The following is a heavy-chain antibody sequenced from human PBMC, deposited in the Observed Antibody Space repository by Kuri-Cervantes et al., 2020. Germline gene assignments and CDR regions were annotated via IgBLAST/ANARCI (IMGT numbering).Heavy chain of an antibody. D-gene: IGHD3-10*01. CDR3: AKDLKGAGGSGSYYASAIDY. J-gene: IGHJ4*02. Sequence: LSLTCAASGFTFSSYGMHWVRQAPGKGLEWVAFIRYDGSNKYYADSVKGRFTISRDNSKNTLYLQMNSLRDEDTAVYYCAKDLKGAGGSGSYYASAIDYWGQGSLVTVSS. CDR1: GFTFSSYG. CDR2: IRYDGSNK. V-gene: IGHV3-30*02.